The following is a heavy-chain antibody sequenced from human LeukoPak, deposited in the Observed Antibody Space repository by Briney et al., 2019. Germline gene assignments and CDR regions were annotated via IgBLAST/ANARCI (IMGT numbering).Heavy chain of an antibody. V-gene: IGHV4-39*01. D-gene: IGHD3-9*01. CDR2: IYYSGST. J-gene: IGHJ3*02. Sequence: SEALSLTCTVSGGSISSSSYYWGWIRQPPGKGLEWIGSIYYSGSTYYNPSLKSRVTISVDTSKNQFSLKLSSVTAADTAVYYCASTGLDYDILTGYYMTAFDIWGQGTMVTVSS. CDR3: ASTGLDYDILTGYYMTAFDI. CDR1: GGSISSSSYY.